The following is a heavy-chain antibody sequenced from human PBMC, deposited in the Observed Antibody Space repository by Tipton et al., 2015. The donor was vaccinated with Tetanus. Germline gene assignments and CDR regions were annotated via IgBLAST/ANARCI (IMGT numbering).Heavy chain of an antibody. CDR1: GFTFSNYA. J-gene: IGHJ5*02. CDR2: ITGGNT. Sequence: SLRLSCAASGFTFSNYAMSWVRQAPGKGLEWVSGITGGNTYYADSAKGRFTISRDNSKNTLSLQMNSLRGEDTAVYYCAKALGSSAWYGTWGQGTLVTVSS. D-gene: IGHD6-13*01. V-gene: IGHV3-23*01. CDR3: AKALGSSAWYGT.